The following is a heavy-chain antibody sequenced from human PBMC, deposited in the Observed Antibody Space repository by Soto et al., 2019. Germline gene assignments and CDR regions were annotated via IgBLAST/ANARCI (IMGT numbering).Heavy chain of an antibody. V-gene: IGHV4-31*03. CDR3: ARVGEANWFDP. D-gene: IGHD3-16*01. CDR1: GGSISSGGYY. CDR2: IYYGGST. Sequence: QVQLQESGPGLVKPSQTLSLTCTVSGGSISSGGYYWSWIRQHPGKGLEWIGYIYYGGSTYYNPSLKSRVTLSVDTSKNQFSLKLSSVTPADTAVYYCARVGEANWFDPWGQGTLVTVSS. J-gene: IGHJ5*02.